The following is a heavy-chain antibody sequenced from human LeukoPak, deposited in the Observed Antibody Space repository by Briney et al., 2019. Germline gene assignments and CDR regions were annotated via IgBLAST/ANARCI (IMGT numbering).Heavy chain of an antibody. CDR3: ASAHYDYVWGSYRHSNFDY. CDR1: GFTFSSYW. V-gene: IGHV3-7*01. Sequence: GGSLRLSCAASGFTFSSYWMSWVRQAPGKGLEWVANIKQDGSEKYYVDSVKGRFTISRDNAKNSLYLQMNSLRAEDTAVYYCASAHYDYVWGSYRHSNFDYWGQGTLVAVSS. J-gene: IGHJ4*02. CDR2: IKQDGSEK. D-gene: IGHD3-16*02.